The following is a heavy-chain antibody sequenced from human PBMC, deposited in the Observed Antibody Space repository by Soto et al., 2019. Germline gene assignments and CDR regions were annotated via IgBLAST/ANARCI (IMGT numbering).Heavy chain of an antibody. V-gene: IGHV1-18*04. CDR3: ARASIYGTYYYFDH. D-gene: IGHD1-26*01. J-gene: IGHJ4*02. CDR2: ITVNSGNT. Sequence: QVQLVQSGPEVKKPGASVKVSCKASGYTITSDGITWVRQAPGQGLEWMGWITVNSGNTHYAQKLQGRVTMTTDTSTTTAYMELWSLRSDDTAVYYCARASIYGTYYYFDHWGQGTPVTVSS. CDR1: GYTITSDG.